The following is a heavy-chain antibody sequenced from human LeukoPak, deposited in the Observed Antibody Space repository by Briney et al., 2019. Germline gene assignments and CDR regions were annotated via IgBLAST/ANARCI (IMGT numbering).Heavy chain of an antibody. CDR3: ARDQSLGLDPAFDT. J-gene: IGHJ3*02. V-gene: IGHV3-21*01. Sequence: GGSLRLSCAASGFTFSSYSMNWVRQAPGKGLEWVSSISSSSSYIYYADSVKGRFTISRDNAKNSLYLQMNSLRAMYTAVYYCARDQSLGLDPAFDTWGQGTMVTVSS. D-gene: IGHD5/OR15-5a*01. CDR2: ISSSSSYI. CDR1: GFTFSSYS.